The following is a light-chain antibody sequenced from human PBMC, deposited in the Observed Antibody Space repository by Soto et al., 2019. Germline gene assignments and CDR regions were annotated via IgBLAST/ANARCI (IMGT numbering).Light chain of an antibody. CDR2: KAS. V-gene: IGKV1-5*03. J-gene: IGKJ1*01. CDR1: QSISSW. Sequence: DIQMTQSPSTLSASVGDRVTITCRASQSISSWLTWYQQKAGQAPKLLIYKASIVESGVPSRFSGSGSGTEFTLTISSLQPDDSATYYCQQYSYFATFGQGTREEVK. CDR3: QQYSYFAT.